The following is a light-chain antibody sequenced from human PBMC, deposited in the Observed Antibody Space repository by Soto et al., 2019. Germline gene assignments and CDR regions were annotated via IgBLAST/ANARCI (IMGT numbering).Light chain of an antibody. CDR3: QQYNSYSWT. CDR2: DAS. V-gene: IGKV1-5*01. CDR1: QTISSW. J-gene: IGKJ1*01. Sequence: DIQMTQSPSTLSGSVGDRVTITCRASQTISSWLAWYQQKPGKAPKLLIYDASSLESGVPSTFSGSGSGTEFTLTITSLQHDDFATYYCQQYNSYSWTLGQGTKVDIK.